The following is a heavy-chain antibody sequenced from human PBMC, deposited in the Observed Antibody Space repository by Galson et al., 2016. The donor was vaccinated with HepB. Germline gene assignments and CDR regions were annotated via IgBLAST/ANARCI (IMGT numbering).Heavy chain of an antibody. J-gene: IGHJ4*02. CDR1: GGSFSGFY. Sequence: SETLSLTCAVYGGSFSGFYWSWIRQSPGKGLQWIGEVNPGGSTHYNPSLKSRVTISADTSKNHFSLKLSAATAADTAVYYCARWPLGYCPSADCYTNDYWGQGILVTVSS. CDR3: ARWPLGYCPSADCYTNDY. D-gene: IGHD2-2*02. V-gene: IGHV4-34*01. CDR2: VNPGGST.